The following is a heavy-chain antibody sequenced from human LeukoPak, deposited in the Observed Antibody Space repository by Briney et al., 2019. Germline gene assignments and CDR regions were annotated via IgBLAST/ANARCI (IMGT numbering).Heavy chain of an antibody. CDR3: ARDRGKHYYDSSGYTYNWFDP. J-gene: IGHJ5*02. D-gene: IGHD3-22*01. V-gene: IGHV4-31*03. CDR1: GGSISSGGYY. Sequence: SETLSLTCTVSGGSISSGGYYWSWIRQHPGKGLEWIGYIYYSGSTYYNPPLKSRVTISVDTSKNQFSLKLSSVTAADTAVYYCARDRGKHYYDSSGYTYNWFDPWGQGTLVTVS. CDR2: IYYSGST.